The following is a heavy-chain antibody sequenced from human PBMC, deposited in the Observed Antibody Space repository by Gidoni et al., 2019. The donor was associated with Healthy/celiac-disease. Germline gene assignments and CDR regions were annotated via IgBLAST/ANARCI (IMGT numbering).Heavy chain of an antibody. J-gene: IGHJ4*02. CDR1: GGTFSSYA. V-gene: IGHV1-69*01. D-gene: IGHD6-6*01. CDR2: IIPIFGTA. Sequence: QVQLVQSGAEVKNPGSSVKVSCKASGGTFSSYAISWGRQAPGQGLEWMGGIIPIFGTANYAQKFQGRVTITADESTSTAYMELSSLRSEDTAVYYCARSPSGSSSFGEFDYWGQGTLVTVSS. CDR3: ARSPSGSSSFGEFDY.